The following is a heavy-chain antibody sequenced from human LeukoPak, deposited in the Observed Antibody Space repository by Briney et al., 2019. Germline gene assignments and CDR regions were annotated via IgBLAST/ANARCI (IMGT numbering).Heavy chain of an antibody. Sequence: GGSLRLSCAASGFTFSSYGMHWVRQAPGKGLEWVASINSDGSEGYYADVVKGRFTISRDNAKNSLYLQINSLRAEDTAVYYCARSSYSSSSSVWGQGTMVTVSS. V-gene: IGHV3-7*03. D-gene: IGHD6-6*01. CDR2: INSDGSEG. CDR3: ARSSYSSSSSV. CDR1: GFTFSSYG. J-gene: IGHJ3*01.